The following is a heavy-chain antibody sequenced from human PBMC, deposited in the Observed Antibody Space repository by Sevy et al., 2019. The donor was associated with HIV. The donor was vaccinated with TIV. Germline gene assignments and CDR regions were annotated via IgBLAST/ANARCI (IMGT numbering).Heavy chain of an antibody. J-gene: IGHJ4*02. CDR2: IWYDGSNK. D-gene: IGHD1-26*01. CDR3: ASGILDH. CDR1: GFTFSDYG. Sequence: GGSLRLSCVGSGFTFSDYGMHWVRQAPGKGLESVAVIWYDGSNKYNEDSVKGRFTISRDKSKNTAYLQMNNLRVEDSAVYYCASGILDHWGQGTLVTVSS. V-gene: IGHV3-33*08.